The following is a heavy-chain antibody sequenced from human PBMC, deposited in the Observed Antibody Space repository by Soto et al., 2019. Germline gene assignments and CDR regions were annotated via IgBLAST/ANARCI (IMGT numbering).Heavy chain of an antibody. V-gene: IGHV4-34*01. CDR3: ARENFRWPGIAARGVYYGMDV. Sequence: SETLSLTCAVYGGSLSGYYWSWIRQPPGKGLEWIGEINHSGSTNYNPSLKSRVTISVDTSKNQFSLKLSSVTAADTAVYYCARENFRWPGIAARGVYYGMDVWGQGTTVTVSS. D-gene: IGHD6-25*01. CDR1: GGSLSGYY. CDR2: INHSGST. J-gene: IGHJ6*02.